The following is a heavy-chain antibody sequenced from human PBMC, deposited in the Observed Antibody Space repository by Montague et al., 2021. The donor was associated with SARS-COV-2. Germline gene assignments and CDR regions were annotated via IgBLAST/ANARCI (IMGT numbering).Heavy chain of an antibody. CDR3: ANPKGAFDI. CDR2: ISGSGGTT. V-gene: IGHV3-23*01. Sequence: SLGLSCSASGLTFSNYAMSWVRQAPGKGPECVSGISGSGGTTYYXDSVKGRFTISRDNSKNTLYLQMNSLRAEDTAVYYCANPKGAFDIWGQGTMVTVSS. CDR1: GLTFSNYA. J-gene: IGHJ3*02.